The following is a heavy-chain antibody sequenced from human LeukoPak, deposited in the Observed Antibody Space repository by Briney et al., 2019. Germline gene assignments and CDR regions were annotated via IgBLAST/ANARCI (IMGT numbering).Heavy chain of an antibody. J-gene: IGHJ4*02. CDR3: ARVFTGSGSRKGFDY. CDR1: GGTFSSYA. D-gene: IGHD3-10*01. Sequence: SVKVSCKASGGTFSSYAISWVRQAPGQGLEWMGGIIPIFGTANYAQKFQGRVTITADESTSTAYMELSSLRSEDTAVYYCARVFTGSGSRKGFDYWGQGTLVTVSS. V-gene: IGHV1-69*13. CDR2: IIPIFGTA.